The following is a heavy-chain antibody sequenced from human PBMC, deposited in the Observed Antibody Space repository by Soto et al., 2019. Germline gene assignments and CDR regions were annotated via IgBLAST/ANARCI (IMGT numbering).Heavy chain of an antibody. CDR1: GYTFTSSD. CDR2: MNPNTGNI. D-gene: IGHD1-26*01. V-gene: IGHV1-8*01. Sequence: QVQLVQSGAEVKKSGASVKVSCKASGYTFTSSDINWVRQATGQGLEWMGWMNPNTGNIGYTQRFQGRVSMTRNISITSVYMERIGLKADDTALYYWARGSIVAAAFDDWGQGTLVTVSS. J-gene: IGHJ4*02. CDR3: ARGSIVAAAFDD.